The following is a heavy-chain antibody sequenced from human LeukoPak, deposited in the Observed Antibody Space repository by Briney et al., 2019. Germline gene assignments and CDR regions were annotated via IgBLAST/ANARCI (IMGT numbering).Heavy chain of an antibody. Sequence: SETLSLTCTVSDVSINSYFWSWIRQPAGKGLGYIWRIYASGSTNYNPSLKSRVTMSVDTSKNQFSLKLTSVTAADTAVYYCARLLVVESRFDPWGQGTLVTVSS. CDR2: IYASGST. CDR3: ARLLVVESRFDP. V-gene: IGHV4-4*07. J-gene: IGHJ5*02. CDR1: DVSINSYF. D-gene: IGHD2-15*01.